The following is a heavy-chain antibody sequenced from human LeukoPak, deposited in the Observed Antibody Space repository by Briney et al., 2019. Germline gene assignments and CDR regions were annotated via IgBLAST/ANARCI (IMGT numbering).Heavy chain of an antibody. Sequence: TGGSLRLSCAASGFTFSSYWMSWVRQAPGKGLEWVANIKQDGSEKYYVDSVKGRFTISRDNAKNSLYLQMNSLRAEDTAVYYCARRAGDYSHPYDYWGQGTLVTVSS. J-gene: IGHJ4*02. D-gene: IGHD3-22*01. CDR1: GFTFSSYW. V-gene: IGHV3-7*01. CDR3: ARRAGDYSHPYDY. CDR2: IKQDGSEK.